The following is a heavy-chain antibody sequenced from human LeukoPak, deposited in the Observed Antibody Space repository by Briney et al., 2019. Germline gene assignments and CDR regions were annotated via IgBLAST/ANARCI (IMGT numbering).Heavy chain of an antibody. CDR3: AKGKDSVASATNDY. V-gene: IGHV3-21*01. Sequence: PGGSLILSCAVSGFTFSSYSMSWVRQAPGKGLEWVSTISSSGTYKYYADSVKGRFTISRDNAKNTLYLQMNSLRAEDTAVYYCAKGKDSVASATNDYWGQGTLVTVSS. CDR1: GFTFSSYS. CDR2: ISSSGTYK. J-gene: IGHJ4*02. D-gene: IGHD6-19*01.